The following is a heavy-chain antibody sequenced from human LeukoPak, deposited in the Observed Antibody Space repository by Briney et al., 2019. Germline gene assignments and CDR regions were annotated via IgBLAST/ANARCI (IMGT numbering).Heavy chain of an antibody. D-gene: IGHD7-27*01. CDR3: AKDVRTGDNAFDI. CDR1: GFTFSSYG. CDR2: IRYDGSNK. V-gene: IGHV3-30*02. Sequence: PGGSLRLSCAASGFTFSSYGMHWVRQAPGKGLEWVAFIRYDGSNKYYADSVKGRFTISRDNSKNTLYLQMNSLRAEDTAVYYCAKDVRTGDNAFDIWGQGTMVTVSS. J-gene: IGHJ3*02.